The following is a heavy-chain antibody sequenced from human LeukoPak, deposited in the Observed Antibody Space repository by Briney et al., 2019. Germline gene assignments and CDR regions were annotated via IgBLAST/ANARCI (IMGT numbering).Heavy chain of an antibody. CDR1: GYTFTGYY. CDR3: ARDSSSSPY. J-gene: IGHJ4*02. Sequence: ASVKVSCXASGYTFTGYYMHWVRQARGQGLEWMARINPNSGGTNYAQKFQGRVTMTRDTSISTAYMELSRLRSDDTAVYYCARDSSSSPYWGQGTLVTVSS. V-gene: IGHV1-2*06. D-gene: IGHD6-13*01. CDR2: INPNSGGT.